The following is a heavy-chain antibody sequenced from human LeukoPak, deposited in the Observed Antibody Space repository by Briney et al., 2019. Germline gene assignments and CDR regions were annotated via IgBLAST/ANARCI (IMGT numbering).Heavy chain of an antibody. J-gene: IGHJ4*02. CDR3: ARSESSARGSDY. Sequence: GRSLRLSCAASGFSFSTYGMHWVRQAPGKGLEWVALIAFDGGNKYHADSVKGRFTISRDNSKNTLYLQMNSLRAEDTAVYYCARSESSARGSDYWGQGTLVAVSS. V-gene: IGHV3-30*03. CDR2: IAFDGGNK. CDR1: GFSFSTYG. D-gene: IGHD6-25*01.